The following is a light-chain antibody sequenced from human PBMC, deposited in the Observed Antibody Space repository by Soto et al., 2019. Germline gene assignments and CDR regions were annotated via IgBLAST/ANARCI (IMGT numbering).Light chain of an antibody. CDR2: DVT. Sequence: QSALTQPASVSGSPGQSITISCTGTSSDVGGYNYVSWYQQHPGKAPKLMIYDVTNRPSGVSNRFSGSKSGYTASLTISGLQAEDEADYYCSSYTNSSTYVFGTGTKLTVL. CDR3: SSYTNSSTYV. CDR1: SSDVGGYNY. J-gene: IGLJ1*01. V-gene: IGLV2-14*03.